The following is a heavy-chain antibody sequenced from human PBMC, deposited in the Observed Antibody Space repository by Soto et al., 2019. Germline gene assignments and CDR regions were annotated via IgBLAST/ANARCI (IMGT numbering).Heavy chain of an antibody. CDR3: ARDEYSSSAGAH. V-gene: IGHV3-11*01. Sequence: SLILSCAVSGFIFSDHGINWVRQAPGKGLEWVSYISSSGSTIYYADSVKGRFTISRDNAKNSLYLQMNSLRAEDTAVYYCARDEYSSSAGAHWGQGTLVTVSS. J-gene: IGHJ4*02. CDR1: GFIFSDHG. D-gene: IGHD6-6*01. CDR2: ISSSGSTI.